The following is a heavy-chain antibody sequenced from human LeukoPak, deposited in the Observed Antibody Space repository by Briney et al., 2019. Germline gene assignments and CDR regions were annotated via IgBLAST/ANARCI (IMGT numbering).Heavy chain of an antibody. CDR3: ARQPSGYCSSTSCYIIDY. CDR1: GYTFTGYY. V-gene: IGHV1-2*02. Sequence: ASVKVSCKASGYTFTGYYMHWVRQAPGQGLEWMGWINPNSGGTNYAQKFQGRVTMTRDTSISTAYMELSRLRSDDTAVYYCARQPSGYCSSTSCYIIDYWGRGTLVTVSS. J-gene: IGHJ4*02. D-gene: IGHD2-2*02. CDR2: INPNSGGT.